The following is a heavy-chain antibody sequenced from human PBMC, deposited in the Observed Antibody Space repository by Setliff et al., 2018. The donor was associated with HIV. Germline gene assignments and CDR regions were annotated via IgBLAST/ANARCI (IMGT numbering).Heavy chain of an antibody. V-gene: IGHV3-7*03. Sequence: GGSLRLSCAASGFTSGFTFTNYWMSWVRQAPGKGPEWVANINRDESRKSYVDSVKGRFTISRDNAKNSLYLQMNNLRDEDTAVYFCVGPDFEAPQGGHWGQGTLVTVSS. J-gene: IGHJ1*01. D-gene: IGHD3-16*01. CDR2: INRDESRK. CDR3: VGPDFEAPQGGH. CDR1: GFTSGFTFTNYW.